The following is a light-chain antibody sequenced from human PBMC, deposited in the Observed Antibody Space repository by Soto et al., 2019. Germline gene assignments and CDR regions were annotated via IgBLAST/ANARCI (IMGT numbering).Light chain of an antibody. V-gene: IGLV2-11*01. CDR2: DVT. CDR3: CSYAGSYTFF. Sequence: QSALTQPRSVSGSPGQSVTISCTGTSSDVGFYNYVSWYQQHPGKAPKLMIYDVTKRPSGVPDRLSGSKSGNTASLTISGLQAEDEADYYCCSYAGSYTFFFGTGTKV. CDR1: SSDVGFYNY. J-gene: IGLJ1*01.